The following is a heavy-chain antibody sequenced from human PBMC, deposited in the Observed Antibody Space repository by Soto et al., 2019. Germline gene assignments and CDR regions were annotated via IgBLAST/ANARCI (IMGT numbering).Heavy chain of an antibody. J-gene: IGHJ5*02. CDR2: IYYSGST. CDR1: GGSISSYY. D-gene: IGHD3-10*01. CDR3: ARSGGALLWFGEASDWFDP. V-gene: IGHV4-59*08. Sequence: PSETLSLTCTVSGGSISSYYWSWIRQPPGKGLEWIGYIYYSGSTNYNPSLKSRVTISVDTSKNQFSLKLSSVTAADTAVYYCARSGGALLWFGEASDWFDPWGQGTLVTVSS.